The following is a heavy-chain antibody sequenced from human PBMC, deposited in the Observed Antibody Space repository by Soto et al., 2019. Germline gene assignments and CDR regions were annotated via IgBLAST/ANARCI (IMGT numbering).Heavy chain of an antibody. V-gene: IGHV1-2*04. Sequence: AASVKVSCKASGYTFTGYYMHWVRQAPGQGLEWMGRINPNSGGTNYAQKFQGWVTMTRDTSISTAYMELSRLRSDDTAVYYCARGHRRTLRFLAWKQRIRDAFDIWGQGTMVTVSS. CDR1: GYTFTGYY. CDR3: ARGHRRTLRFLAWKQRIRDAFDI. D-gene: IGHD3-3*01. J-gene: IGHJ3*02. CDR2: INPNSGGT.